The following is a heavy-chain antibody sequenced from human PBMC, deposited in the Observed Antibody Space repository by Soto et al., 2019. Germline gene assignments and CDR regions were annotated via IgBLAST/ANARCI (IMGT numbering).Heavy chain of an antibody. Sequence: GGSLRLSCAASGFTFISYVMHWVRQAPGKGLEWVAVISYDGSNKYYADSVKGRFTISRDNSKNTLYLQMNSLRAEDTAVYYCARDYGLSYYHYGLDVWGQGTTVTVSS. J-gene: IGHJ6*02. CDR2: ISYDGSNK. V-gene: IGHV3-30*03. CDR1: GFTFISYV. CDR3: ARDYGLSYYHYGLDV. D-gene: IGHD4-17*01.